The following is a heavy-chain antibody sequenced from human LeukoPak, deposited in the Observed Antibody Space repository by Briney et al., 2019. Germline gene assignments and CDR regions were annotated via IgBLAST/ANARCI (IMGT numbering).Heavy chain of an antibody. Sequence: GESLKIACKGSGYSFTTYWIAWVRQMPGEGLEWMGIIYPGDSETKYSPSFQGQVTISADKSITTAYLQWGSLKASDTAIYYCTRSPRDGYHDAFDIWGQGTMVTVSS. D-gene: IGHD5-24*01. CDR1: GYSFTTYW. CDR3: TRSPRDGYHDAFDI. V-gene: IGHV5-51*01. CDR2: IYPGDSET. J-gene: IGHJ3*02.